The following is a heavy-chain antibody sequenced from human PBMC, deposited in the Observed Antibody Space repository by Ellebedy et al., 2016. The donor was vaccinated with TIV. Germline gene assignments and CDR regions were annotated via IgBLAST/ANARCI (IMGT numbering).Heavy chain of an antibody. V-gene: IGHV1-69*13. D-gene: IGHD2-15*01. CDR2: IIPIFGTT. CDR3: ASGGYCSGGSCYSSHWFDP. J-gene: IGHJ5*02. CDR1: GGTFSNYA. Sequence: SVKVSXXASGGTFSNYAITWVRQAPGQGLEWMGGIIPIFGTTNYAQKFQGRVTITADESMSTASMELRSLRSADTAVYYCASGGYCSGGSCYSSHWFDPWGQGTLVTVSS.